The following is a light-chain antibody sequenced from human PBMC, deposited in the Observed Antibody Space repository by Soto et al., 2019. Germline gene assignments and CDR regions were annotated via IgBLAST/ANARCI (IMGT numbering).Light chain of an antibody. J-gene: IGKJ5*01. Sequence: EIVMTQSPATLSVSPGERATLSCRASQSIISLLAWYQQKPGQAPRLLIYGASTRATGIQARFTGSGSGAEFTLTISSLQSEDFAIYYFQQYYDWPITFGQGTRLDIK. V-gene: IGKV3-15*01. CDR1: QSIISL. CDR3: QQYYDWPIT. CDR2: GAS.